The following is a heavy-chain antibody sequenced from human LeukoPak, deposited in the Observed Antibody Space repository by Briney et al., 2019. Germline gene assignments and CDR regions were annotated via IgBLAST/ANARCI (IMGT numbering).Heavy chain of an antibody. D-gene: IGHD2-2*01. Sequence: SETLSLTCIVSGGSISSYYWSWIRQPPGKGLEWIGYIYYSGSTNYNPSLKSRVTISVDTSKNQFSLKLSSVTAADTAVYYCARGRADCSSTSCPPMDAFDIWGQGTMVTVSS. CDR1: GGSISSYY. CDR2: IYYSGST. V-gene: IGHV4-59*01. J-gene: IGHJ3*02. CDR3: ARGRADCSSTSCPPMDAFDI.